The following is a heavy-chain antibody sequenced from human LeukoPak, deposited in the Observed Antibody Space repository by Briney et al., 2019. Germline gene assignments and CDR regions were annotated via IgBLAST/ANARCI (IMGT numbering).Heavy chain of an antibody. Sequence: PGGSLRLSCAASGFTFSSYGMHWVRQAPGKGLEWVAVISYDGSNKYYADSVKGRFTISRDNSKNTLYLQMNSLRAEDTAVYYCAKDPTEWELRRWGQGTLVTVSS. CDR3: AKDPTEWELRR. D-gene: IGHD1-26*01. CDR2: ISYDGSNK. J-gene: IGHJ4*02. CDR1: GFTFSSYG. V-gene: IGHV3-30*18.